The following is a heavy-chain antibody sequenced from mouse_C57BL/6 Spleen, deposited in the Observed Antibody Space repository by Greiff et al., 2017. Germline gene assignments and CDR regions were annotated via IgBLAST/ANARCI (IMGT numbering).Heavy chain of an antibody. Sequence: QVQLQQPGAELVKPGASVKLSCKASGYTFTSYWMHWVKQRPGQGLEWVGMIHPNSGSTNYNEKLKSKATMAVDNSSITAYMQIRILTSEDSAVYDCARLYGNYGYAMDYWGQGTSVTVSS. V-gene: IGHV1-64*01. D-gene: IGHD2-10*02. CDR2: IHPNSGST. J-gene: IGHJ4*01. CDR3: ARLYGNYGYAMDY. CDR1: GYTFTSYW.